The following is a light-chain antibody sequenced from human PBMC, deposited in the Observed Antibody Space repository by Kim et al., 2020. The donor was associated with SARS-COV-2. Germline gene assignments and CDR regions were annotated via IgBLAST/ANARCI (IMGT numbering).Light chain of an antibody. J-gene: IGKJ2*01. V-gene: IGKV3-15*01. CDR2: GAS. Sequence: PGERATPSCRASQSVSSNLAWYQQKPGQAPRLLIYGASTRATGIPARFSGSGSGTEFTLTISSLQSEDFAVYYCQQYNNWPPITFGQGTKLEI. CDR3: QQYNNWPPIT. CDR1: QSVSSN.